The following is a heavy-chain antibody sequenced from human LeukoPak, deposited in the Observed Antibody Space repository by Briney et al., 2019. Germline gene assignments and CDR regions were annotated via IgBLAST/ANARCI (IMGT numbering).Heavy chain of an antibody. CDR2: INPNSGGT. Sequence: ASVKVSCKASGYTFTGYYMHWVRQAPGQGLEWMGWINPNSGGTNYAQKFQGRVTMTRDTSISTAYMELSRLRSDDTAVYYCARDGLFGGFYYYYYYMAVWGKGPTVTVS. J-gene: IGHJ6*03. CDR3: ARDGLFGGFYYYYYYMAV. V-gene: IGHV1-2*02. CDR1: GYTFTGYY. D-gene: IGHD3-10*02.